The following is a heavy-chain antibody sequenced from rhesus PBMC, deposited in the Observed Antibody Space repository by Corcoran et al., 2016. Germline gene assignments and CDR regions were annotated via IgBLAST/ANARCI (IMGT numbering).Heavy chain of an antibody. CDR1: GFTFSSYG. CDR3: AKGRYYYDSGYYKPFDY. Sequence: DVQLVESGGGLVQPGGSLRLPCAASGFTFSSYGMSWVRQAPGKGLEWVSNISKGDNSTYTAASVKGRFTISRDNSKNTLSLQMNSLRAEDTAVYYCAKGRYYYDSGYYKPFDYWGQGVLVTVSS. CDR2: ISKGDNST. V-gene: IGHV3S5*01. J-gene: IGHJ4*01. D-gene: IGHD3-28*01.